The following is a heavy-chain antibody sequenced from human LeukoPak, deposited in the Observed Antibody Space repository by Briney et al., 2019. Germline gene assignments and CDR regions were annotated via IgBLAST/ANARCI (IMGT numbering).Heavy chain of an antibody. CDR3: ARDWNWNDAHFDY. V-gene: IGHV1-46*01. D-gene: IGHD1-1*01. J-gene: IGHJ4*02. Sequence: ASVKVSCKASGYTFTNYYIHWVRQAPGQGLEWMGIINPSGGSTSYAQKFQGRVTMTTDTSTSTAYMELRSLRSDDTAVYYCARDWNWNDAHFDYWGQGTLVTVSS. CDR2: INPSGGST. CDR1: GYTFTNYY.